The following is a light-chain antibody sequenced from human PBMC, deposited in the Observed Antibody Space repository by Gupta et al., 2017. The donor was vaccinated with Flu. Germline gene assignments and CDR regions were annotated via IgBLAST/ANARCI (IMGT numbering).Light chain of an antibody. CDR1: SGDVCSYNR. CDR2: EVS. Sequence: SAHTGSTGNSGDVCSYNRASCHQQPPAKSPILVIYEVSKRPSGLPDRFSASNSATTATPALRALQAADESDYYCNTSPNSTTYVFGTGTKVTVL. J-gene: IGLJ1*01. CDR3: NTSPNSTTYV. V-gene: IGLV2-18*02.